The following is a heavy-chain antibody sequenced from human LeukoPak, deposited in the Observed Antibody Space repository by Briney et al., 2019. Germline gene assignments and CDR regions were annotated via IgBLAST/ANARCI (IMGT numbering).Heavy chain of an antibody. CDR3: AKDRVTTLPLTVWTSGTRYGMDV. V-gene: IGHV3-30*18. CDR1: GFTFSSYG. J-gene: IGHJ6*02. Sequence: GGSLRLSCAASGFTFSSYGMHWVRQAPGKGLEWVAVISYDGSNKYYADSVKGRFTISRDNSKNTLYLQMNSLRAEDTAVYYCAKDRVTTLPLTVWTSGTRYGMDVWGQGTTVTVSS. CDR2: ISYDGSNK. D-gene: IGHD4-17*01.